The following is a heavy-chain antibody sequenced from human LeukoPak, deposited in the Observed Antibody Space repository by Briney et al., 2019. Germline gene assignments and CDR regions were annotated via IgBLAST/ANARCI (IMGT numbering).Heavy chain of an antibody. CDR1: GFTFSNYW. J-gene: IGHJ4*02. CDR2: INRDGSTT. Sequence: GSLRLSCAASGFTFSNYWVHWVRHAPGKGLVWVSRINRDGSTTNYADSVKGRFTVSRDNAKSTLNLQMNSLGAKDTAVYYCARDKKSGESSEIDYWGQGTLVTVSS. CDR3: ARDKKSGESSEIDY. V-gene: IGHV3-74*01. D-gene: IGHD3-10*01.